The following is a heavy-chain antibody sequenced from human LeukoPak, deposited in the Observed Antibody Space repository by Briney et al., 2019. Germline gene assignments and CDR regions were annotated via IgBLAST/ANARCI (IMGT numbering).Heavy chain of an antibody. CDR2: IKQDGSEK. Sequence: GGSLRLSCAASRFTFSIDWMSWVREGPAGGVERVVNIKQDGSEKYYMDSVKGRFNISRDNSKNSLYVQMNSLRAEDKAVYYCARDLGADRFDYWGQGALVTVSS. V-gene: IGHV3-7*01. CDR1: RFTFSIDW. CDR3: ARDLGADRFDY. J-gene: IGHJ4*02.